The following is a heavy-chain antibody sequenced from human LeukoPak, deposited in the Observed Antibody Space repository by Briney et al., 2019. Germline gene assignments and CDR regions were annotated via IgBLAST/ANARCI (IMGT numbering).Heavy chain of an antibody. CDR1: GGSISSSSYY. D-gene: IGHD6-13*01. Sequence: TSETLSLTCTVSGGSISSSSYYWGCIRRPPGKGLECIGSIYYSGSTYYNPSLKSRVTISVDTSKNQFSLKLSSVTAADTAVYYCARLPWPISSSSGFDPWGQGTLVTVSS. CDR3: ARLPWPISSSSGFDP. CDR2: IYYSGST. J-gene: IGHJ5*02. V-gene: IGHV4-39*01.